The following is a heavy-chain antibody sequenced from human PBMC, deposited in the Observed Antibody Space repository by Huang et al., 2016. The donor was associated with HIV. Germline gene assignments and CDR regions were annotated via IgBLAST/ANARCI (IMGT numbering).Heavy chain of an antibody. CDR1: GHSLSEFS. Sequence: QVQLVQSGAEVKKPGASVKVSCKVSGHSLSEFSMPWVRQAPGKGIECMGGFDTEGSETIYAQKFQGRVTMTEDTSTDTAYMGVSSLRSEDTAVYYCATEVITLHGTFDIWGQGTMVTVSS. J-gene: IGHJ3*02. CDR3: ATEVITLHGTFDI. CDR2: FDTEGSET. V-gene: IGHV1-24*01. D-gene: IGHD1-1*01.